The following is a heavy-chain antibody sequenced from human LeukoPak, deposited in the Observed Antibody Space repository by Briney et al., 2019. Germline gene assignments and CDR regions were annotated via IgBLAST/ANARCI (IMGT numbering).Heavy chain of an antibody. D-gene: IGHD3-22*01. Sequence: GGSLRLSCAASGFTFSSYIMNWVRQAPGKGLEWVSSISSSSSYIYYADSVKGRFTISRDNAKNSLYLQMNSLRAEDTAVYYCARGYYDSSGYLGYWGQGTLVTVSS. CDR3: ARGYYDSSGYLGY. V-gene: IGHV3-21*01. CDR2: ISSSSSYI. CDR1: GFTFSSYI. J-gene: IGHJ4*02.